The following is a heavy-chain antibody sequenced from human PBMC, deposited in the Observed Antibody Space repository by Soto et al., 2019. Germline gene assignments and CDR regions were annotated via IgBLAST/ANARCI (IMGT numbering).Heavy chain of an antibody. D-gene: IGHD5-12*01. CDR2: IYRGGST. Sequence: GGSLRLSCAASGFTVSNNYMTWVRQSPGKGLEWVSVIYRGGSTYYADSVRGRFTISRDNSKNTLYLQMSSLRAEDTAVYYCARARFGGLAAIFADCWGQGTLVTVS. CDR1: GFTVSNNY. CDR3: ARARFGGLAAIFADC. V-gene: IGHV3-66*01. J-gene: IGHJ4*02.